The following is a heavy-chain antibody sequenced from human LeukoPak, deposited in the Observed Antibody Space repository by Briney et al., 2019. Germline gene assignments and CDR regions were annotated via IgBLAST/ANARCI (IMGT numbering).Heavy chain of an antibody. CDR1: GFTFSSYG. Sequence: PGRSLRLSCAASGFTFSSYGMHWVRQAPGKGLEWVAVISYDGSNKYYADSVKGRFTISGDNSKNTLYLQMNSLRAEDTAVYYCAKDRGRRGDWYFDLWGRGTLVTVSS. CDR3: AKDRGRRGDWYFDL. CDR2: ISYDGSNK. V-gene: IGHV3-30*18. D-gene: IGHD3-16*01. J-gene: IGHJ2*01.